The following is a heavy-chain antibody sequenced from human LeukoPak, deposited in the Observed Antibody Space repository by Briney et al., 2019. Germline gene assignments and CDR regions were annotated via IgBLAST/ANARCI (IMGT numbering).Heavy chain of an antibody. V-gene: IGHV3-21*01. D-gene: IGHD2-15*01. CDR1: GFTFSSYS. CDR3: ARGRCSGGSCYPKYYFDY. Sequence: GGSLRLSCAASGFTFSSYSMNWVRRAPGKGLEWVSSISSSSSYIYYADSAKGRFTISRDNAKNSLYLQMNSRRAEDTAVYYCARGRCSGGSCYPKYYFDYWGQGTLVTVSS. CDR2: ISSSSSYI. J-gene: IGHJ4*02.